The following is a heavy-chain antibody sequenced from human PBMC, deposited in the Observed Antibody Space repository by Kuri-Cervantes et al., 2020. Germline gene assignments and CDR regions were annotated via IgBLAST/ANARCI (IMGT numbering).Heavy chain of an antibody. Sequence: GESLKISCVASGFDFSGYGMHWVRQAPGKGPEWVAFTRYDGNNEYYGESVKGRFTISRDNSKNTLYLQMKSLRPEDTAMYYCATGAISAYEYWGQGTLVTVSS. V-gene: IGHV3-30*02. CDR1: GFDFSGYG. CDR3: ATGAISAYEY. D-gene: IGHD1-26*01. J-gene: IGHJ4*02. CDR2: TRYDGNNE.